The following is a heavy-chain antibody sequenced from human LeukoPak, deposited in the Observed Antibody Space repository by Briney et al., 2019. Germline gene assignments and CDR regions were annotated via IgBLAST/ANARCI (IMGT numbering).Heavy chain of an antibody. D-gene: IGHD1-26*01. Sequence: SVKVSCKASGGTFSSYAISWVRQAPGQGLEWMGGIIPIFGTANYAQRFQGRGTMTRDTSTNTVYLELTSLRSEDTAVYYCAKEREGTYYFDYWGQGTLVTVSS. CDR1: GGTFSSYA. CDR2: IIPIFGTA. CDR3: AKEREGTYYFDY. J-gene: IGHJ4*02. V-gene: IGHV1-69*05.